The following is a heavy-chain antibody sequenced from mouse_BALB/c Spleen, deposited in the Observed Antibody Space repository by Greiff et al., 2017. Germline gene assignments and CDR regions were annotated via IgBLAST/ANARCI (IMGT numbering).Heavy chain of an antibody. J-gene: IGHJ3*01. CDR3: ARDSGRLNWFAY. Sequence: VKLQESGPGLVAPSQSLSITCTVSGFSLTSYGVHWVRQPPGKGLEWLGVIWAGGSTNYNSALMSRLSISKDNSKSQVFLKMNSLQTDDTAMYYCARDSGRLNWFAYWGQGTLVTVSA. V-gene: IGHV2-9*02. CDR1: GFSLTSYG. CDR2: IWAGGST. D-gene: IGHD1-2*01.